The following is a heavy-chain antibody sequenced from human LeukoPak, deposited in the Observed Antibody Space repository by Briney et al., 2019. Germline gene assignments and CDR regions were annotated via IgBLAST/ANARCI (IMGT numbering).Heavy chain of an antibody. CDR1: GGSFSGYY. Sequence: PSETLSLTCAVYGGSFSGYYWSWIRQPPGKGLEWIGEINHSGSTNYNPSLKSRVTISVDTSKNQFSLQLNSVTPEDTAVYYCARDSSSWYVYFQHWGQGTLVTVSS. CDR3: ARDSSSWYVYFQH. CDR2: INHSGST. V-gene: IGHV4-34*01. D-gene: IGHD6-13*01. J-gene: IGHJ1*01.